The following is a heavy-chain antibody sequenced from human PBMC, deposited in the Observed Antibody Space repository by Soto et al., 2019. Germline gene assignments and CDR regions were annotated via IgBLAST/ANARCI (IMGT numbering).Heavy chain of an antibody. CDR1: GFTFSSYG. J-gene: IGHJ3*02. CDR2: IWYDGSNK. Sequence: QVQLVESGGGVVQPGRSLRLSCAASGFTFSSYGMHWVRQAPGKGLEWVAVIWYDGSNKYYADSVKGRFTISRDNSKNTLYLQMNSLRAEDTAVYYCARDCGLRDIVVVVAATGGGDAFDIWGQGTMVTVSS. CDR3: ARDCGLRDIVVVVAATGGGDAFDI. D-gene: IGHD2-15*01. V-gene: IGHV3-33*01.